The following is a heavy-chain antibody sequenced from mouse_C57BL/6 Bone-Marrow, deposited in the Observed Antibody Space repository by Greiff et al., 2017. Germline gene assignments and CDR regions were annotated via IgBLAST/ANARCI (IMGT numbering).Heavy chain of an antibody. V-gene: IGHV14-4*01. J-gene: IGHJ4*01. D-gene: IGHD1-1*01. CDR1: GFNIKDDY. CDR2: IDPENGDT. Sequence: EVQLQQSGAELVRPGASVKLSCTASGFNIKDDYMHWVKQRPEQGLEWIGWIDPENGDTEYASKFQGKATITADTSSNTAYLQLSSLTSEDTAVYYCTTTYGIAMDYWGQGTSVTVSS. CDR3: TTTYGIAMDY.